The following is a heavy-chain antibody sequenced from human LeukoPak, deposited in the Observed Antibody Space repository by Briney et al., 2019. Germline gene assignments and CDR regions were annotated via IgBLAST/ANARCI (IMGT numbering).Heavy chain of an antibody. Sequence: SCKASGYTFTSYYMHWVRQAPGKGLEWVAVISYDGSKIYYTESVKGRFTISRDNSKNTLYLQMNNLRAEDTAVYYCARDLQVTAITTADYWGQGTLVTVSS. CDR1: GYTFTSYY. V-gene: IGHV3-30*04. CDR2: ISYDGSKI. D-gene: IGHD2-21*02. CDR3: ARDLQVTAITTADY. J-gene: IGHJ4*02.